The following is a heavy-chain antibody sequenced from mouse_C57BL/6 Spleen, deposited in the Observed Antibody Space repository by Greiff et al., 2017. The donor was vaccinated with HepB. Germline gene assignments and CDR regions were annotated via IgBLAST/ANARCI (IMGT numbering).Heavy chain of an antibody. CDR3: ARRDSSGFAY. Sequence: QVQLQQSGAELVKPGASVKLSCKASGYTFTSYWMQWVKQRPGQGLEWIGEIDPSDSYTNYNQKFKGKATLTVDTSSSTAYMQLSSLTSEDSAVYYCARRDSSGFAYWGQGTLVTVSA. V-gene: IGHV1-50*01. J-gene: IGHJ3*01. CDR2: IDPSDSYT. CDR1: GYTFTSYW. D-gene: IGHD3-2*02.